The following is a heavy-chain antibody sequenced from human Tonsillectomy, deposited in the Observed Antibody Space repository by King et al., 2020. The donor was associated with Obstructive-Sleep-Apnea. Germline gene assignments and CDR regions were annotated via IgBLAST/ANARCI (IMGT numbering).Heavy chain of an antibody. CDR3: ARANCGGDCHSGYYYVMDV. D-gene: IGHD2-21*02. CDR2: IIPMFGST. J-gene: IGHJ6*02. Sequence: VQLVESGAEVKKPGSSVKVSCTASGGTLRSYAISWVRQAPGQGLEWMGGIIPMFGSTNYAQKFQGRVKITADESTSTAYMELSSLRSEDTALYYCARANCGGDCHSGYYYVMDVWGQGTAVTVSS. CDR1: GGTLRSYA. V-gene: IGHV1-69*01.